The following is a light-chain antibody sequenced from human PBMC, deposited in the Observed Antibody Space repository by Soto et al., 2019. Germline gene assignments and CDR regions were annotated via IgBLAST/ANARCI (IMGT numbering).Light chain of an antibody. CDR2: DAS. J-gene: IGKJ4*01. Sequence: IVLTQSPATLSLSLGERATLSCRASQSLSSNLAWYQQKPGQPPRLLIYDASNRATGIPARFSGSGSGTDFTLTISSLEPEDFAVYYCQQRRIWPLTFGGGTKVEIK. CDR1: QSLSSN. V-gene: IGKV3-11*01. CDR3: QQRRIWPLT.